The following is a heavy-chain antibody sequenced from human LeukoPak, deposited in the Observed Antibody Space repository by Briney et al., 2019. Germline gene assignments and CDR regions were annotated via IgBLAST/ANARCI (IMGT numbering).Heavy chain of an antibody. V-gene: IGHV4-4*07. J-gene: IGHJ5*02. Sequence: SETLSLTCAVSGGSISSYYWSWIRQPAGKGLEWIGRIYTSGSTNYNPSLKSRVTMSVDTSKNQFSLKLSSVTAADTAVYYCARDGSSSWYGWFDPWGQGTLVTVSS. CDR1: GGSISSYY. D-gene: IGHD6-13*01. CDR3: ARDGSSSWYGWFDP. CDR2: IYTSGST.